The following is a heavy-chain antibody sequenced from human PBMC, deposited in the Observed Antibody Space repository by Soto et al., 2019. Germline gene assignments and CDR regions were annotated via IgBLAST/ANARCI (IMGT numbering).Heavy chain of an antibody. CDR3: ARTYYYDSSGSVDY. V-gene: IGHV4-31*03. D-gene: IGHD3-22*01. CDR2: IYYSGST. J-gene: IGHJ4*02. Sequence: PSETLSLTCTVSGGSISSGGYYWSWIRRHPGKGLEWIGYIYYSGSTYYNPSLKSRVTISVDTSKNQFSLKLSSVTAADTAVYYCARTYYYDSSGSVDYWGQGTLVTVSS. CDR1: GGSISSGGYY.